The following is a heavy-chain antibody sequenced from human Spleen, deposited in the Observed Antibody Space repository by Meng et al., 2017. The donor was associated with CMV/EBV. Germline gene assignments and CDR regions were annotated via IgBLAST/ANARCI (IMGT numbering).Heavy chain of an antibody. Sequence: GESLKISCEGSGYSFSNYWIDWVRQMPGKGLEWMGSIHPGDSDTRYSPSFQGQVTISADKSISTAYMELSRLRSDDTAVYYCARDPRDHYDFWSGYYVDYWGQGTLVTVSS. CDR2: IHPGDSDT. J-gene: IGHJ4*02. CDR3: ARDPRDHYDFWSGYYVDY. D-gene: IGHD3-3*01. V-gene: IGHV5-51*01. CDR1: GYSFSNYW.